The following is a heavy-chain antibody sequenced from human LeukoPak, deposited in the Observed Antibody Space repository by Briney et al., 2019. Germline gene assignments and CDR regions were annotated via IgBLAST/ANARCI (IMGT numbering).Heavy chain of an antibody. CDR1: GFTFDNAW. V-gene: IGHV3-15*01. CDR2: IKSKTDGGTT. J-gene: IGHJ4*02. D-gene: IGHD3-9*01. CDR3: TTGRCDILIPDYFDY. Sequence: GGSLRLSCAASGFTFDNAWMSWVRQAPGKGLEWVGRIKSKTDGGTTDYAAPVKGRFNISKDDSKNTLYLQMNSLKTEDTAVYYCTTGRCDILIPDYFDYWGQGTLVTVSS.